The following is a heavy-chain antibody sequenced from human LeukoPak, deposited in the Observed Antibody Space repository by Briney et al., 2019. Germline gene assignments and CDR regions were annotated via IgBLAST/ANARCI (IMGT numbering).Heavy chain of an antibody. V-gene: IGHV3-23*01. CDR3: ASHGSGSYCLDY. D-gene: IGHD3-10*01. Sequence: GGSLRLSCAAPGFTFSSYAMSWVRQAPGKGLEWVSAISGSGGSTYYADSVKGRFTISRDNSKNTLYLQMNSLRAEDTAVYYCASHGSGSYCLDYWGQGTLVTVSS. J-gene: IGHJ4*02. CDR2: ISGSGGST. CDR1: GFTFSSYA.